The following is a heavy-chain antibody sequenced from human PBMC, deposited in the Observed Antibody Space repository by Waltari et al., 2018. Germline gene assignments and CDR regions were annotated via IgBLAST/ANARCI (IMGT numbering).Heavy chain of an antibody. V-gene: IGHV3-23*01. Sequence: VQLLESGGGSAQPGESLRTSCAASGFPFDIYAMSWVRQAPGKGLEWVSSLSGSGGDTYYADSVKGRFTVSRDNSKNKVYLQMNNLRAEDTAVYYCTKDLTTAPGNVNWFHPWGQGTLVTVSS. CDR1: GFPFDIYA. J-gene: IGHJ5*02. D-gene: IGHD1-1*01. CDR2: LSGSGGDT. CDR3: TKDLTTAPGNVNWFHP.